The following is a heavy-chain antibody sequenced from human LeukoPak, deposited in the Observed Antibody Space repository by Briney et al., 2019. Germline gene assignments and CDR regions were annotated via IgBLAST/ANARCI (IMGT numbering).Heavy chain of an antibody. Sequence: GGSLRLSCAASGFTFSNYWMHWVRQAPGKGLVWVSRINNDGSNTNYADSVKGRFTISRDNAKNTLYLQMNSLRAEDTAVYYCARDRGPYDLGAFDIWGQGTMVTVSS. J-gene: IGHJ3*02. V-gene: IGHV3-74*01. D-gene: IGHD3-3*01. CDR3: ARDRGPYDLGAFDI. CDR1: GFTFSNYW. CDR2: INNDGSNT.